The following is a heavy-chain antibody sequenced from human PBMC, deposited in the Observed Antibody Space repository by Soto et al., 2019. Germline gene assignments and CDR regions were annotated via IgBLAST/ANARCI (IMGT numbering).Heavy chain of an antibody. J-gene: IGHJ4*02. D-gene: IGHD3-9*01. Sequence: SVKVSFKASRYTFTSYGISWVRQAPAQGLEGMGWISAYNGNTNYAQKLQGRVTMTTDTSTSTAYMELRSLRSDDTAVYYCARDKGANVLRYFDWLTYYFDYWGQGTLVTVSS. CDR2: ISAYNGNT. CDR3: ARDKGANVLRYFDWLTYYFDY. V-gene: IGHV1-18*01. CDR1: RYTFTSYG.